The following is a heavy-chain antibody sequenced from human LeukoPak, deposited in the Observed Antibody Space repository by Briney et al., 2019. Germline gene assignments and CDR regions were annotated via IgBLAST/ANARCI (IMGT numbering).Heavy chain of an antibody. J-gene: IGHJ2*01. V-gene: IGHV4-38-2*02. Sequence: SETLSLTCTVSGYSISSGYYWGWIRQPPGKGLEWIGYIYYSGSTNYNPSLKSRVTISVDTSKNQFSLKLSSVTAADTAVYYCARISVEMATSYWYFDLWGRGTLVTVSS. CDR3: ARISVEMATSYWYFDL. CDR2: IYYSGST. D-gene: IGHD5-24*01. CDR1: GYSISSGYY.